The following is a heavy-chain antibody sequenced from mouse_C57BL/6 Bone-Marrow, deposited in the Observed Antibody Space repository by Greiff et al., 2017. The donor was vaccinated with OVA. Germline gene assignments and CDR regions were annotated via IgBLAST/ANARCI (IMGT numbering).Heavy chain of an antibody. CDR1: GYTFTSYW. Sequence: QVQLKESGAELVKPGASVKLSCKASGYTFTSYWMQWVKQRPGQGLEWIGEIDPSDSYTNYNQKFKGKATLTVDTSSSTAYMQLSSLTSEDSAVYYCAREGYGSSLYWYFDVWGTGTTVTVSS. CDR2: IDPSDSYT. CDR3: AREGYGSSLYWYFDV. J-gene: IGHJ1*03. V-gene: IGHV1-50*01. D-gene: IGHD1-1*01.